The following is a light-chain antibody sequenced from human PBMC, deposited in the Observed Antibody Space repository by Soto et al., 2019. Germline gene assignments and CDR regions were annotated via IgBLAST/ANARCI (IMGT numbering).Light chain of an antibody. Sequence: QSALTQPASVSGSPGQSITISCTGTSSDVGGYNYVSWFQRHPGKAPKLKIYEVSNRPSGVSNRFSGSKSGYTASLTISELQAEDEADYYCTSFTSSSTGVFGGGTKVTVL. J-gene: IGLJ3*02. CDR1: SSDVGGYNY. CDR2: EVS. V-gene: IGLV2-14*03. CDR3: TSFTSSSTGV.